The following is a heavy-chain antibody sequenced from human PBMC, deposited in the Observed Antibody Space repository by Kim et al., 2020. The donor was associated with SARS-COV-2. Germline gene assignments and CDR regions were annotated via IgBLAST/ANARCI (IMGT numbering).Heavy chain of an antibody. CDR2: IWYDGSNK. Sequence: GGSLRLSCAASRFTFSSYGLHWVRQAPGKGLEWVAVIWYDGSNKYHADSVKGGFTISRDNSKNTLYLQMNNLRAEDTAVYYCAKERRKYCSGGSCHLEYWGQGTLVTVSS. V-gene: IGHV3-33*06. CDR1: RFTFSSYG. J-gene: IGHJ4*02. D-gene: IGHD2-15*01. CDR3: AKERRKYCSGGSCHLEY.